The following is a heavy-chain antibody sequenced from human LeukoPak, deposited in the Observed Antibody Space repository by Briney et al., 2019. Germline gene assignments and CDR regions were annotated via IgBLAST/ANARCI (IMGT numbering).Heavy chain of an antibody. Sequence: SETLSFTCTVSGGSISSSSYYWGWIRQPPGKGLEWIGSIYYSGSTYYNPSLKSRVTISVDTSKNQFSLKLSSVTAADTAVYYCARERMAGDYYVPFDPWGQGTLVTVSS. CDR3: ARERMAGDYYVPFDP. CDR2: IYYSGST. D-gene: IGHD4-17*01. V-gene: IGHV4-39*02. J-gene: IGHJ5*02. CDR1: GGSISSSSYY.